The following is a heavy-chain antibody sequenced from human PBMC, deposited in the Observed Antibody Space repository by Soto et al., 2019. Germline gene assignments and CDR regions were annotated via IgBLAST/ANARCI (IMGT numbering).Heavy chain of an antibody. CDR1: GFTFSSYA. Sequence: GGSLRLSCAATGFTFSSYAMSWVRQAPGKGLERVSGISRSGGSTYYADSVKGRFTISRDSSKNTLYLQMNSLRVEDTAVYYCAKELSSGGYFDYWGQGTLVTVSS. V-gene: IGHV3-23*01. CDR2: ISRSGGST. D-gene: IGHD6-19*01. J-gene: IGHJ4*02. CDR3: AKELSSGGYFDY.